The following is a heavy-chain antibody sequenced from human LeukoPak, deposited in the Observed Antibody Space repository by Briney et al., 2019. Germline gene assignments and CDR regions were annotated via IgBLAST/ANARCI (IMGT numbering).Heavy chain of an antibody. J-gene: IGHJ4*02. CDR2: ISGSGGST. D-gene: IGHD2-2*01. CDR3: AKGVLSRPYCSSTSCGFDY. Sequence: PGGSLRLSCAASGVTFSSYAMSWVRQAPGKGLEWVSAISGSGGSTYYADSVKGRFTISRDNSKNTLYLQMNSLRAEDTAVYYCAKGVLSRPYCSSTSCGFDYWGQGTLVTVSS. CDR1: GVTFSSYA. V-gene: IGHV3-23*01.